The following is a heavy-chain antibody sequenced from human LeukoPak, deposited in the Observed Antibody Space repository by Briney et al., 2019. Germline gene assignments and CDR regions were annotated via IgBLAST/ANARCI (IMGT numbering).Heavy chain of an antibody. V-gene: IGHV3-48*01. Sequence: GGSLRLSCTASGFTFSSYPMNWVRQAPGKGLEWVSYINSDSKSIYYADSVKGRFTISRDNSENTLYLQMNSPRAEDTAVYYCAKKGCAGSGTYSYYFDYWGQGTLVTVSS. CDR1: GFTFSSYP. J-gene: IGHJ4*02. D-gene: IGHD3-10*01. CDR3: AKKGCAGSGTYSYYFDY. CDR2: INSDSKSI.